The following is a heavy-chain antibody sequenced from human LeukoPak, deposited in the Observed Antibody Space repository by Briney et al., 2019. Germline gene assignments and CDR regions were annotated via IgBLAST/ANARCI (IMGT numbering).Heavy chain of an antibody. CDR1: GLTFSSFS. V-gene: IGHV3-48*04. CDR2: ISSSSDII. Sequence: GGSLRLSCAASGLTFSSFSMNWVRQAPGKGLEWVSYISSSSDIIHYADSVKGRITISRDNAKKSLYLEMNSLRAEDTAVYYCVRVRYSSSSHYMDVWGKGTTVTVSS. J-gene: IGHJ6*03. CDR3: VRVRYSSSSHYMDV. D-gene: IGHD6-6*01.